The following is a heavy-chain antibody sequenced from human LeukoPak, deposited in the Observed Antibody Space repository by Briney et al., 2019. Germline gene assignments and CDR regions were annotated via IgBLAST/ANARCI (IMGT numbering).Heavy chain of an antibody. CDR3: ARVSPYSSRTIWFDP. V-gene: IGHV4-59*01. J-gene: IGHJ5*02. Sequence: SETLSLTCTVSGGSISSYYWSWIRQPPGKGLEWIGYIYYSGSTNYNPSLKSRVTISVDTSKNQFSLKPSSVTAADTAVYYCARVSPYSSRTIWFDPWGQGTLVTVSS. CDR2: IYYSGST. CDR1: GGSISSYY. D-gene: IGHD6-13*01.